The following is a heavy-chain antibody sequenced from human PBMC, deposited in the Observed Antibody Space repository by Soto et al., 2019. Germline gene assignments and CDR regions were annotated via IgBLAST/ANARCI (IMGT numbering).Heavy chain of an antibody. CDR1: GFTVSSNY. D-gene: IGHD3-10*01. CDR3: ARDYNGSGAGYYYMDV. Sequence: GGSLRLSCAASGFTVSSNYMSWVRQAPGKGLEWVSVIYSGGSTYYADSVKGRFTISRHNSKNTLYLQMNSLRAEDTAVYYCARDYNGSGAGYYYMDVWGKGTTVTVSS. V-gene: IGHV3-53*04. J-gene: IGHJ6*03. CDR2: IYSGGST.